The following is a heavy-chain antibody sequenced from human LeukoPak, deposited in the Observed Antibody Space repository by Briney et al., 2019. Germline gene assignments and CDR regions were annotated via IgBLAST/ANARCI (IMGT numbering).Heavy chain of an antibody. CDR2: ISSSSSYI. Sequence: GGSLRLSCAASGFTFSSYSMNWVRQAPGKGLEWVSSISSSSSYIYYPDSVKGRFTISRDNAKNSLYLRMNSLRAEDTAVYYCARDTIFSPGGQGTLVSVSS. CDR1: GFTFSSYS. CDR3: ARDTIFSP. D-gene: IGHD3-9*01. V-gene: IGHV3-21*01. J-gene: IGHJ5*02.